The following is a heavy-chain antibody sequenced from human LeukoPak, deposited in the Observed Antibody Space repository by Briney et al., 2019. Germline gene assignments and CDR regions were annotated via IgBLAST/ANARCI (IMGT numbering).Heavy chain of an antibody. J-gene: IGHJ4*02. D-gene: IGHD6-19*01. CDR1: GYTFTNYA. Sequence: ASVKVSCKASGYTFTNYAMNWVRQAPGQGLEWMGWISTNTGSPTYAQGFTGRFVFSLDTSVSTTYLQISSLKAEDTAVYYCVRECSSGWYYFDYWGQGTLVTVSS. CDR2: ISTNTGSP. V-gene: IGHV7-4-1*02. CDR3: VRECSSGWYYFDY.